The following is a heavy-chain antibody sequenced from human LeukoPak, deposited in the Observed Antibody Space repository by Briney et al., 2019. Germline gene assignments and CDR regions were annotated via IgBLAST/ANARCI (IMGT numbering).Heavy chain of an antibody. CDR2: ILETGNT. D-gene: IGHD3/OR15-3a*01. CDR1: GGSISGSTYH. J-gene: IGHJ5*02. Sequence: SETLSLTCSVAGGSISGSTYHWGWIRQPPGKGLEWIGSILETGNTYYNPSLRSRITISVDTSKNQFSLKVKSVTVSDTALYYCARHAVMISISTYNWLDPWGQGTLVTVSS. CDR3: ARHAVMISISTYNWLDP. V-gene: IGHV4-39*01.